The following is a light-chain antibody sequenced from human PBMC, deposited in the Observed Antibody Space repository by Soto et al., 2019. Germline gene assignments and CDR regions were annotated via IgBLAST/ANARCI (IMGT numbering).Light chain of an antibody. J-gene: IGLJ1*01. V-gene: IGLV2-23*03. Sequence: QSVLTQPASVSGSPGQSITISCTGTSSDVGSYNLVSWYQQHPGKAPKLMIYEGSKRPSGVSNRFSGSKSGNTASLTISGLQAEDEADYYCCSYAGSSTFADVFGTGTKVTV. CDR1: SSDVGSYNL. CDR3: CSYAGSSTFADV. CDR2: EGS.